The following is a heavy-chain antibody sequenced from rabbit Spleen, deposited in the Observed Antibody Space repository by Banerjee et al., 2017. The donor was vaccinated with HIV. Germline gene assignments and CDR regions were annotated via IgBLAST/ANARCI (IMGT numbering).Heavy chain of an antibody. CDR2: IDPVFGIT. V-gene: IGHV1S7*01. Sequence: QLEESGGGLVKPEGSLTLTCKASGFTLSRYYMNWVRQAPGKGLEWIGYIDPVFGITYYANWVNGRFSISRENAQNTVFLQMTSLTAADTATYFCARDGAGGSYFALWGQGTLVTVS. D-gene: IGHD8-1*01. CDR3: ARDGAGGSYFAL. CDR1: GFTLSRYY. J-gene: IGHJ3*01.